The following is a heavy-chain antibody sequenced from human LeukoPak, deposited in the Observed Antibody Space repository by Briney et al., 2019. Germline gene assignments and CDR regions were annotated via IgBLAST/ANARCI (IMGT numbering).Heavy chain of an antibody. J-gene: IGHJ5*02. CDR2: IYTSGST. Sequence: SETLSLTCTVSGGSISSSNYYWSWIRQPAGKGLEWIGRIYTSGSTNYNPSLKSRVTISVDTSKNQFSLKLSSVTAADTAVYYCARGSITMVRGVISWFDPWGQGTLVTVSS. CDR3: ARGSITMVRGVISWFDP. CDR1: GGSISSSNYY. V-gene: IGHV4-61*02. D-gene: IGHD3-10*01.